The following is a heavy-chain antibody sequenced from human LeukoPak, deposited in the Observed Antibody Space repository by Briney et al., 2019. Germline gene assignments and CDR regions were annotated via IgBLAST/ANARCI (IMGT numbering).Heavy chain of an antibody. Sequence: ASVKVSCKASGYTFTSYGISWVRQAPGQGLEWMGWISAYNGNTNYAQKLQGRVTLTTDTSTSTAYMELRSLRSDDTAVYYCAREQPVRGYSGYDLDYWGQGTLVTVSS. CDR1: GYTFTSYG. J-gene: IGHJ4*02. CDR2: ISAYNGNT. D-gene: IGHD5-12*01. V-gene: IGHV1-18*01. CDR3: AREQPVRGYSGYDLDY.